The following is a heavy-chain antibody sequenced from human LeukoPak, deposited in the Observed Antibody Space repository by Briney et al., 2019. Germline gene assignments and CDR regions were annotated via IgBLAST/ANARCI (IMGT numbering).Heavy chain of an antibody. CDR2: IYLGDSDT. V-gene: IGHV5-51*01. CDR1: GYSFTSYL. D-gene: IGHD5-24*01. J-gene: IGHJ4*02. CDR3: ARHDRGRDGYNERTLDC. Sequence: NRGESRKISCKGSGYSFTSYLIGCVRQMPGKGLWWLGIIYLGDSDTRYSPSFQGQVTISADKSISTAYLQWSSLKGSDTAMYYCARHDRGRDGYNERTLDCWGQGTLVSVSS.